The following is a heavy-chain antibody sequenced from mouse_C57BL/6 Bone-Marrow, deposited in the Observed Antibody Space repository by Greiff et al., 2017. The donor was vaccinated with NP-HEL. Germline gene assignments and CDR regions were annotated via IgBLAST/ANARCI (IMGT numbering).Heavy chain of an antibody. Sequence: EVQLQESGGGLVQPGGSLKLSCAASGFTFSDYGMAWVRQAPRKGPEWVAFISNLAYSIYYADTVTGRFTISRENAKNTLYLEMSSLRSEDTAMYYCARHDWDQNAMDYWGQGTSVTVSS. CDR1: GFTFSDYG. D-gene: IGHD4-1*01. CDR2: ISNLAYSI. J-gene: IGHJ4*01. V-gene: IGHV5-15*01. CDR3: ARHDWDQNAMDY.